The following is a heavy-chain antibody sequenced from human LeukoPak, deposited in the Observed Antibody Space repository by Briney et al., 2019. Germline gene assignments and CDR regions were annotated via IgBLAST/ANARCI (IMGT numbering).Heavy chain of an antibody. CDR1: GYAFTSQD. V-gene: IGHV1-8*02. J-gene: IGHJ4*02. Sequence: ASVKVSCKASGYAFTSQDINWVRQATGRGLEWMGWMNPNSGNSGYAQKFQGRVTMTTDTSTSTAYMELRSLRSDDTAVYYCARGGDYYDSLDYWGQGTLVTVSS. D-gene: IGHD3-22*01. CDR2: MNPNSGNS. CDR3: ARGGDYYDSLDY.